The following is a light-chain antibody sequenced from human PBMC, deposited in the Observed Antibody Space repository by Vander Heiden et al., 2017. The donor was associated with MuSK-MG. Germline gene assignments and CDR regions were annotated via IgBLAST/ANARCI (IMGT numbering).Light chain of an antibody. V-gene: IGLV1-36*01. J-gene: IGLJ2*01. Sequence: QSVLTQPPSVSEATRQRVTISCSGSSSNIGQNDVNWYQQLPGKAPKLLIYYDDRLPSGVSDGFSGSKSATSASMAISGLQAEDEADYYCAAWDDSRNGVVFGGGTKLTVL. CDR3: AAWDDSRNGVV. CDR1: SSNIGQND. CDR2: YDD.